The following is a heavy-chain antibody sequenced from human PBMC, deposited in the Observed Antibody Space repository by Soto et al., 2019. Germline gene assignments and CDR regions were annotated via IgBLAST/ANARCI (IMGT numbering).Heavy chain of an antibody. V-gene: IGHV4-59*08. J-gene: IGHJ5*02. CDR1: GGSISSYY. D-gene: IGHD3-3*01. Sequence: SETLSLTCTVSGGSISSYYWSWIRQPPGKGLEWIGYIYYSGSTNYNPSLKSRVTISVDTSKNQFSLKLSSVTAADTAVYYCASSYYDFWSGHPGWFDPWGQGTLVTVSS. CDR2: IYYSGST. CDR3: ASSYYDFWSGHPGWFDP.